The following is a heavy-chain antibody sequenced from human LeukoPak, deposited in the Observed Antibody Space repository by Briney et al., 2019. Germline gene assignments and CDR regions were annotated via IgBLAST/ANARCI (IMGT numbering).Heavy chain of an antibody. D-gene: IGHD6-19*01. V-gene: IGHV3-30*04. Sequence: GGSLRLSCAASGFTFSSYAMHWVRQAPGKGLEWVAVISYDGSNKYYADSVKGRFTISRDNSKNTLYLQMNSLRAEDTAVYYCARVSGSGWYRHAFDIWGQGTMVTVSS. CDR1: GFTFSSYA. CDR3: ARVSGSGWYRHAFDI. CDR2: ISYDGSNK. J-gene: IGHJ3*02.